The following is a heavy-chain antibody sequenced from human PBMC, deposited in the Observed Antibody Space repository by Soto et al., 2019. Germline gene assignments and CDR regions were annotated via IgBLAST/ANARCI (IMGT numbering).Heavy chain of an antibody. CDR3: AGGRVGSLAGRGYFDY. Sequence: SETLSLTCTVSGGSISSSSYYWGWIRQPPGKGLEWIGSIYYSGSTYYNPSLKSRVTISVDTSKNQFSLELSSQTSEATAVYYCAGGRVGSLAGRGYFDYGGQGTLVPVS. CDR1: GGSISSSSYY. J-gene: IGHJ4*02. CDR2: IYYSGST. D-gene: IGHD6-19*01. V-gene: IGHV4-39*01.